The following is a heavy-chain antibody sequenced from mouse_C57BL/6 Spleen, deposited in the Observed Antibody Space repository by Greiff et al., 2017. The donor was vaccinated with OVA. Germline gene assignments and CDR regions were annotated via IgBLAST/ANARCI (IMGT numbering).Heavy chain of an antibody. CDR3: AGVTRRTWFAY. CDR2: ISPGSGST. V-gene: IGHV1-55*01. Sequence: QVQLQQPGAELVKPGASVKMSCKASGYTFTSYWITGVKQRPGQGLEWRGDISPGSGSTNNKEKFKSKTTQTVNTSSSTTYMQLSSLTSEDSAVYYCAGVTRRTWFAYWGQGTLVTVSA. CDR1: GYTFTSYW. D-gene: IGHD2-1*01. J-gene: IGHJ3*01.